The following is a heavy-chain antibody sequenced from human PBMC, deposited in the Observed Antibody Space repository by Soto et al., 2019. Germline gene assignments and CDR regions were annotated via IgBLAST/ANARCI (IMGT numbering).Heavy chain of an antibody. D-gene: IGHD3-22*01. J-gene: IGHJ4*02. CDR1: GFTFSSYS. Sequence: PGGSLRLSCASSGFTFSSYSMNWVRQAPGKGLEWVSSISSSSSYIYYADSVKGRFTISRDNAKNSLYLQMNSLRAEDTAVYYCARGPGYYDSSGYYYDWGQGTLVTVSS. V-gene: IGHV3-21*01. CDR3: ARGPGYYDSSGYYYD. CDR2: ISSSSSYI.